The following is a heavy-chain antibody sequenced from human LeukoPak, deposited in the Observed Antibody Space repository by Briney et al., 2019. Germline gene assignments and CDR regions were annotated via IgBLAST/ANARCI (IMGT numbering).Heavy chain of an antibody. J-gene: IGHJ4*02. D-gene: IGHD6-19*01. V-gene: IGHV3-7*05. CDR3: ERDGTSGWKYYFDY. CDR1: GFTFSRYW. Sequence: GGSLRLSCAASGFTFSRYWMSWVRQAPGKGLEWVANIKQDGSEKYYVDSVKGRFTISRDNAKNSLYLQMNSLRAEDTAVYYCERDGTSGWKYYFDYCGQGTLVTVSS. CDR2: IKQDGSEK.